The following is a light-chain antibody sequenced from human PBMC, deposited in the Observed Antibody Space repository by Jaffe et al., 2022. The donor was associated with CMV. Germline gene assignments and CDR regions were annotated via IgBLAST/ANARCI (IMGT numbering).Light chain of an antibody. Sequence: QSVLTQPPSVSGAPGQRVTISCTGSSSNVGAGYGVHWYQQRPGIAPKLLISANTNRPSGVPDRFSGSKSGTSASLAITGLQAEDEADYYCQSYDITLTAWVFGGGTKLTVL. CDR3: QSYDITLTAWV. CDR1: SSNVGAGYG. V-gene: IGLV1-40*01. J-gene: IGLJ3*02. CDR2: ANT.